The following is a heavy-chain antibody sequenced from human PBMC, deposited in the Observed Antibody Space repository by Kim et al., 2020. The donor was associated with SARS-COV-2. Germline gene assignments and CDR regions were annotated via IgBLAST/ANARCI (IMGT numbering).Heavy chain of an antibody. CDR3: ARAHYYAGSGAWLQY. CDR2: IHPTGST. V-gene: IGHV4-34*01. Sequence: SETLSLICTVYGGSFDGYFWTWIRQPPGRGLEWIGEIHPTGSTNYNPSLESRVTISVDTSKKQFSLELTSVTAADTAVYYCARAHYYAGSGAWLQYWGQGTQVIVSS. CDR1: GGSFDGYF. D-gene: IGHD3-10*01. J-gene: IGHJ4*02.